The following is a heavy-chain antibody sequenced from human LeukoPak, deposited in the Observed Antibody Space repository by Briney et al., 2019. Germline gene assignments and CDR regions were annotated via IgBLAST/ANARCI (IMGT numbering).Heavy chain of an antibody. CDR1: GSTFSSYS. Sequence: GGSLRLSCAASGSTFSSYSMNWVRQAPGKGLEWVSSISSSSSYIYYADSVKGRFTISRDNAKNSLYLQMNSLRAEDTAVYYCAREISSSWYYFDYWGQGTLVTVSS. CDR3: AREISSSWYYFDY. CDR2: ISSSSSYI. D-gene: IGHD6-13*01. V-gene: IGHV3-21*01. J-gene: IGHJ4*02.